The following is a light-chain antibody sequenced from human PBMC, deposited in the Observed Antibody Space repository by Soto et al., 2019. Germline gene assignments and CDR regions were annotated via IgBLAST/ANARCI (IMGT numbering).Light chain of an antibody. V-gene: IGLV2-23*01. CDR3: CSYAGSTTWV. CDR1: SSDVGGQKL. CDR2: EGS. Sequence: QSALTQPASVSGSPGQSITISCTGTSSDVGGQKLVSWYQQHPGKAPKVLLYEGSERPSGVSDRFSGSKSGNTASLTISELQAEDEADYYCCSYAGSTTWVFGGGTKLTVL. J-gene: IGLJ3*02.